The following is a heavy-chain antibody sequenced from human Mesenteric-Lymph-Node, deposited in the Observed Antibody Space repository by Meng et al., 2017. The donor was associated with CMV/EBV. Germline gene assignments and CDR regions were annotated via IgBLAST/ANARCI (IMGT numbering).Heavy chain of an antibody. CDR1: GFTFSSYS. CDR2: ISSSSSTI. D-gene: IGHD3-3*01. J-gene: IGHJ6*02. Sequence: GGSLRLSCAASGFTFSSYSMNWVRQAPGKGLEWVSYISSSSSTIYYADSVKGRFTISRDNAKNSLYLQMNSLRAEDTAVYYCARDRNGYYDFWSGYLRSGMDVWGQGTTVTVSS. CDR3: ARDRNGYYDFWSGYLRSGMDV. V-gene: IGHV3-48*04.